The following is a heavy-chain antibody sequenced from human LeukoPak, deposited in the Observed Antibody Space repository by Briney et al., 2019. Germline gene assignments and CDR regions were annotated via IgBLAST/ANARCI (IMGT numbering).Heavy chain of an antibody. V-gene: IGHV4-34*01. CDR2: INHSGST. J-gene: IGHJ4*02. CDR3: ATGYYYDSSGYYPRFFDY. Sequence: SETLSLTRAVYGGSFSGYYWSWIRQPPGKGLEWIGEINHSGSTNYNPSLKSRVTISVDTSKNQFSLKLSSVTAADTAVYYCATGYYYDSSGYYPRFFDYWGQGTLVTVSS. D-gene: IGHD3-22*01. CDR1: GGSFSGYY.